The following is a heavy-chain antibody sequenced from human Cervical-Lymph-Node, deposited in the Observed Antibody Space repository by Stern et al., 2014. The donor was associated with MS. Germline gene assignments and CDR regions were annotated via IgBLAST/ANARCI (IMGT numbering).Heavy chain of an antibody. CDR2: IWNDGSNK. J-gene: IGHJ5*02. CDR3: ARERVGRIAVARWFDP. V-gene: IGHV3-33*01. D-gene: IGHD6-13*01. CDR1: GFTFTSYG. Sequence: VQLVESGGGVVQPGRSLRLSCAASGFTFTSYGMHWVRKAPGKGTEREAVIWNDGSNKYNADTVMSRLTNSRDNSKHTLYLQMISLRAEDAAVYYCARERVGRIAVARWFDPWGQGTLVTVSS.